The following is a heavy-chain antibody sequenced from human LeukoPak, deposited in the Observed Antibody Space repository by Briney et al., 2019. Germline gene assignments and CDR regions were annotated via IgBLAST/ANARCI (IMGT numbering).Heavy chain of an antibody. D-gene: IGHD6-19*01. Sequence: GGSLRLSCAASGFTFDDYGMSWLRQAPGKGLEWVSGINWNGGSTGYADSVKGRFTISRDNAKNSLYLQMNSLRAEDTALYYCARDLGIAVAGTFDYWGQGTLVTVSS. CDR2: INWNGGST. V-gene: IGHV3-20*04. CDR1: GFTFDDYG. CDR3: ARDLGIAVAGTFDY. J-gene: IGHJ4*02.